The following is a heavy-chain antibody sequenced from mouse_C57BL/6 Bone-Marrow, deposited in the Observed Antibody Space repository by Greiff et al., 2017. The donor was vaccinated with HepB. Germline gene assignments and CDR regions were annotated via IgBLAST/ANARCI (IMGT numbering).Heavy chain of an antibody. CDR3: TRRGIYDSAWFAY. CDR2: LYPGNSDT. Sequence: EVQLQQSGTVLARPGASVKMSCKTSGYTFTSYWMHWVKQRPGQGLEWIGALYPGNSDTSYNQKFKGKAKLTAVTSASTAYMELSSLTNEDSAVYYCTRRGIYDSAWFAYWGQGTLVTVSA. V-gene: IGHV1-5*01. J-gene: IGHJ3*01. CDR1: GYTFTSYW. D-gene: IGHD2-3*01.